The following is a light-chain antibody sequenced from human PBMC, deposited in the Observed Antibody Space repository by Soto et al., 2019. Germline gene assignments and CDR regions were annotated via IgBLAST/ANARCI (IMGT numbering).Light chain of an antibody. V-gene: IGKV1-39*01. J-gene: IGKJ5*01. CDR2: GAS. Sequence: DIQMTQSPSSVSASVGDRVTITCQASQDISNYLNWYQLKPGKAPNLLMYGASYLKSGVPTRFSGSGSGTDFTLTISSLQPEDFAIYYCQQTYTTPEITFGQGTRLEIK. CDR1: QDISNY. CDR3: QQTYTTPEIT.